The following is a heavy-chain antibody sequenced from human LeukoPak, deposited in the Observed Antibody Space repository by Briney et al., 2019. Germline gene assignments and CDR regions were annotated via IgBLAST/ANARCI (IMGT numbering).Heavy chain of an antibody. CDR1: GGSISSGDYY. CDR3: ARGHYYDSSGYYYGMDV. J-gene: IGHJ6*02. V-gene: IGHV4-30-4*01. CDR2: IYYSGST. D-gene: IGHD3-22*01. Sequence: SQTLSLTCTVSGGSISSGDYYWSWIRQPPGKGLEWIGYIYYSGSTYYNPSLKSRVTISVDTSKNQFSLKLSSVAAADTAVYYCARGHYYDSSGYYYGMDVWGQGTTVTVSS.